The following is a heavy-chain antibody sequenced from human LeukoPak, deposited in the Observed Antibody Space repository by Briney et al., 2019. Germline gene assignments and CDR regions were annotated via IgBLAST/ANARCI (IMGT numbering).Heavy chain of an antibody. CDR2: IYYSGRT. Sequence: PSETLSLTCTVSGGSINSYYWSWIRQPPGKGLEWIGDIYYSGRTNYNPSLKSRVTVSVDTSKNQFSLKLSSVTAADTAVYHCARRDGYCSSSSCYFARFDPWGQGILVTVSS. V-gene: IGHV4-59*08. CDR3: ARRDGYCSSSSCYFARFDP. J-gene: IGHJ5*02. D-gene: IGHD2-2*01. CDR1: GGSINSYY.